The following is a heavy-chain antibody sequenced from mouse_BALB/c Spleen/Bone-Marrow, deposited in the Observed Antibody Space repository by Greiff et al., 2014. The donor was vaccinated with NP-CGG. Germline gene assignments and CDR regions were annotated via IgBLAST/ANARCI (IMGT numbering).Heavy chain of an antibody. Sequence: EVHLVESGGGLVKPGGSPKLSCAASGFTFSDYYMYWVRQTPEKRLEWVATISDGGSYTYYPDSVKGRFTISRDNAKNNLYLQMSSLKSEDTAMYYCARGSSYFDYWGQGTTLTVSS. V-gene: IGHV5-4*02. CDR2: ISDGGSYT. CDR3: ARGSSYFDY. D-gene: IGHD1-1*01. J-gene: IGHJ2*01. CDR1: GFTFSDYY.